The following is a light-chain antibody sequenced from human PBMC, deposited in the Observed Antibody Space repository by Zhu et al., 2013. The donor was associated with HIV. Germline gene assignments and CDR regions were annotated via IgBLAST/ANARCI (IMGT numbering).Light chain of an antibody. V-gene: IGKV3D-20*02. CDR3: QHRSEGPPYT. CDR2: SAS. J-gene: IGKJ2*01. Sequence: EIVMTQSPATLSVSPGERATLSCRASPSASTSYFAWYQQRPGQAPILLIYSASTRATGIPDRFSGSGSGTDFTLTISSLEPEDVAVYFCQHRSEGPPYTFGPGTKLEIK. CDR1: PSASTSY.